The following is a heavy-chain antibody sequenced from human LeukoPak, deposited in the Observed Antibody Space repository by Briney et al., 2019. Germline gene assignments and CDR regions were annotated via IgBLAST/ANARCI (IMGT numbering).Heavy chain of an antibody. J-gene: IGHJ4*02. Sequence: SETLSLTCTVSGGSISSYYWSWIRQPAGKGLEWIGRIYTSGSTNYNPSLKSRVTMSVDTSKNQFSLKLSSVTAADTAVYYCARANLRDGYNKGYEFDYWGQGTLVTVSS. CDR1: GGSISSYY. D-gene: IGHD5-12*01. CDR2: IYTSGST. CDR3: ARANLRDGYNKGYEFDY. V-gene: IGHV4-4*07.